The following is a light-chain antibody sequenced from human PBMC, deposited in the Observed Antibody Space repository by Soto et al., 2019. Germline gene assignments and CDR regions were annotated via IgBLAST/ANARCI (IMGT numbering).Light chain of an antibody. Sequence: DIQMTQFPSTLPASVGDTVTITCRASQTVDTWLAWYQQKPGKAPSLLIYRASSLVSGVPSRFSGSGSGTEFTLTIRSLQPDDFASYYCQQYNNYPRTFGQGTKV. CDR2: RAS. CDR3: QQYNNYPRT. V-gene: IGKV1-5*03. J-gene: IGKJ1*01. CDR1: QTVDTW.